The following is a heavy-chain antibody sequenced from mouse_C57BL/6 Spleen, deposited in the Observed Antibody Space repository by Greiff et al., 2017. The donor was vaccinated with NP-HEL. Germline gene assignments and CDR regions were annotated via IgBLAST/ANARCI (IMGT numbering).Heavy chain of an antibody. CDR3: ARSGEDPGFAD. CDR1: GYTFTSYW. Sequence: QVQLQQPGAELVKPGASVKLSCKASGYTFTSYWMQWVKQRPGQGLEWIGEIDPSDSYTNYNQKFKGKATLTVDTSSSTAYMQLSSLTSEDSAVYYCARSGEDPGFADWGQGTLVTVSA. J-gene: IGHJ3*01. CDR2: IDPSDSYT. D-gene: IGHD3-1*01. V-gene: IGHV1-50*01.